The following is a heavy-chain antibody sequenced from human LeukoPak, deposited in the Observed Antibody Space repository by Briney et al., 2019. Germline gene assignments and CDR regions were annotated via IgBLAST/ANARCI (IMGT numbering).Heavy chain of an antibody. CDR2: IIPIFGTA. Sequence: SVKVSCKASGGTFSSYAISWVRQAPGQGLEWMGGIIPIFGTANYAQKFQGRVTITADESTSTAYMELSSLRSEDTAVYYCARGYSNYANWFDPWGQGTLVTVSS. CDR1: GGTFSSYA. J-gene: IGHJ5*02. V-gene: IGHV1-69*13. D-gene: IGHD4-11*01. CDR3: ARGYSNYANWFDP.